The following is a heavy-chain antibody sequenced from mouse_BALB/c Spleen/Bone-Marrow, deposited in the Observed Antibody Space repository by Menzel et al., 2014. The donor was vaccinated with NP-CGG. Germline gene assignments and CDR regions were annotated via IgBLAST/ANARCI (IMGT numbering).Heavy chain of an antibody. V-gene: IGHV1-9*01. CDR3: TRSSGSSTSWFAY. CDR2: ILPGSGCT. CDR1: GYTFSSYW. Sequence: VQLQQSGAELMKPGASVKISCKATGYTFSSYWIEWVKQRPGHGLEWIGEILPGSGCTDYNERFKGKATFAADTSSNTAYMQLSSLTSEDSAVYYCTRSSGSSTSWFAYWGQWTLVTVSA. J-gene: IGHJ3*01. D-gene: IGHD1-1*01.